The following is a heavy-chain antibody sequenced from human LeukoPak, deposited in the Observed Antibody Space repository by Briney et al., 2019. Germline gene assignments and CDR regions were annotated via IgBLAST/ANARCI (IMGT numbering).Heavy chain of an antibody. CDR1: GFTVSSNY. CDR3: ARGLVLTYYYFES. CDR2: ILGGGGT. D-gene: IGHD2-8*02. V-gene: IGHV3-66*01. J-gene: IGHJ4*02. Sequence: GGSLRLSCAASGFTVSSNYMTWVRQAPGKGLERASVILGGGGTYYADSVKGRFTISRDNSKNTLYLQMNSLRAEDTAVYYCARGLVLTYYYFESWGQGTLVTVSS.